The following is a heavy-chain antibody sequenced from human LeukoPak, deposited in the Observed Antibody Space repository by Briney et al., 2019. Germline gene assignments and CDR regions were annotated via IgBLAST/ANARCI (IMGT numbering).Heavy chain of an antibody. V-gene: IGHV1-69*04. CDR3: ASYYYDSSGYYGVYYFDF. CDR1: VGTFSSCA. CDR2: ITPILGIA. Sequence: GASVNVSCKSSVGTFSSCAISWVRQAPGQGLEWMGRITPILGIANYAQKFQGRVTITADKSTSTAYMELSRLRSEDTAVYYCASYYYDSSGYYGVYYFDFGAQGTLITVSS. D-gene: IGHD3-22*01. J-gene: IGHJ4*02.